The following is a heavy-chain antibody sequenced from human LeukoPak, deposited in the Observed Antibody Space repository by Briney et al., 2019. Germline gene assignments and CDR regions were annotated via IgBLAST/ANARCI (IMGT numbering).Heavy chain of an antibody. D-gene: IGHD6-19*01. CDR1: GGSFSGYY. J-gene: IGHJ4*02. Sequence: PSETLSLTCAVYGGSFSGYYWSWIRQPPGKGLEWIGEINHSGSTNYNPSLKSRVTISVDTSKNQFSLKLSSVTAADTAVYYCARLGIAVADPPFDYWGQGTLVTVSS. V-gene: IGHV4-34*01. CDR2: INHSGST. CDR3: ARLGIAVADPPFDY.